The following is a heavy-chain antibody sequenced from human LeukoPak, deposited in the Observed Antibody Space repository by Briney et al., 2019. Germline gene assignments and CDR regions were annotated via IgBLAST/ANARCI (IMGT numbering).Heavy chain of an antibody. Sequence: GASVKVSCKASGYTFTRYGTSWVRQAPGQGLEWMGWISAYNGKTDYAQKLQGRVTMTTDTSTNTAYMELRSLTSDDTALYYCAREGCSGRSCNYGYNYYGMDVWGQGTTFTVSS. CDR1: GYTFTRYG. J-gene: IGHJ6*02. CDR2: ISAYNGKT. CDR3: AREGCSGRSCNYGYNYYGMDV. V-gene: IGHV1-18*01. D-gene: IGHD2-15*01.